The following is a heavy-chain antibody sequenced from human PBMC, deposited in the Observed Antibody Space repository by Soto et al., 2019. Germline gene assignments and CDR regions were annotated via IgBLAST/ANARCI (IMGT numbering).Heavy chain of an antibody. CDR2: ISSNGGST. J-gene: IGHJ4*02. CDR1: GFTFSSYA. Sequence: EVQMVESGGGLVQPGGSLRLSCAASGFTFSSYAMHWVRQAPGKGLEYGSAISSNGGSTYYANSVKGRFTISRDNSKNPLYLQMGSLRAEDMAVYYCARGTSYFDYWGQGTLVTVSS. CDR3: ARGTSYFDY. D-gene: IGHD2-2*01. V-gene: IGHV3-64*01.